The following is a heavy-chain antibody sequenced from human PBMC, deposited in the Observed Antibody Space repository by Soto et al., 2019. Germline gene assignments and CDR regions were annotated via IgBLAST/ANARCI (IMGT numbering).Heavy chain of an antibody. J-gene: IGHJ5*02. Sequence: EVQLVESGGGLVQPGGSLRLSCAASGFTISTYDMHWVRQATGKGLEWVSGIGVAGDTHYAGSVKGRFAISRENAKNSLYLQMNSLRAEDTAVYYCARDIQGSTWYGALDLWVQATLVTVSS. CDR1: GFTISTYD. V-gene: IGHV3-13*01. CDR3: ARDIQGSTWYGALDL. CDR2: IGVAGDT. D-gene: IGHD6-13*01.